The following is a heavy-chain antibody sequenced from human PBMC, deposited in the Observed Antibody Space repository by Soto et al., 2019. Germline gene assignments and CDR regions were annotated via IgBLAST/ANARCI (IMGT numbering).Heavy chain of an antibody. V-gene: IGHV4-39*01. D-gene: IGHD1-26*01. CDR3: ARRGGSSPFDY. Sequence: QLQLQESGPGLVKPSETLSLTCTVSGGSISSSSYYWGWIRQSPGKGLEWIGNIYYSGSTYYNPSPKSRVTISVDPSQNQFSLKLSSVTAADTAVYYCARRGGSSPFDYWGQGTLVTVSS. CDR1: GGSISSSSYY. J-gene: IGHJ4*02. CDR2: IYYSGST.